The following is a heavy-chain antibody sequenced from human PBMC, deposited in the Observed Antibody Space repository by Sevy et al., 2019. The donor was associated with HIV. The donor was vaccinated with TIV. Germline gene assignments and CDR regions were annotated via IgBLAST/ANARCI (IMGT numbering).Heavy chain of an antibody. CDR1: GFTFTDYW. J-gene: IGHJ4*02. CDR3: AREVGGFNWRPYYFDS. V-gene: IGHV3-7*01. CDR2: IKQDESEK. Sequence: GGSLRLSCAASGFTFTDYWMSWVRQTPGKGLEWVATIKQDESEKYYVDSVKGRFAISRDNGKNSVSLQMNGLRVEDTALYYCAREVGGFNWRPYYFDSWGQWTLVTVSS. D-gene: IGHD3-3*01.